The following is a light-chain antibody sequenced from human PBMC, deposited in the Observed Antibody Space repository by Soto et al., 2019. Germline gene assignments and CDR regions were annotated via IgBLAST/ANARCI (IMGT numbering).Light chain of an antibody. J-gene: IGKJ1*01. Sequence: EIVLTQSPGTLSLSPGERATLSCRASQSVSSSYLAWYQQKPGHAPRLLIYGASSGATGIPDRFSGSGSGTDVTLTISRLEPEDFAVYYCQQYGSSPWTFGQGTKVEIK. CDR3: QQYGSSPWT. CDR1: QSVSSSY. CDR2: GAS. V-gene: IGKV3-20*01.